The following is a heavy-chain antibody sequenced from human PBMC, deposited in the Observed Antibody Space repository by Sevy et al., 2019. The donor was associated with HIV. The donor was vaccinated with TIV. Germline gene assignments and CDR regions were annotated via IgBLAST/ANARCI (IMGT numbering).Heavy chain of an antibody. CDR1: GFTFGKYS. V-gene: IGHV3-23*01. Sequence: GGSLRLSGAASGFTFGKYSMSGVRQPPGKGREWVSTFSLGCGELNHADSVKGRFTISRDNSKNSLYLQMNNLRAEDTAVYYCAREGCTKPHDYWGQGTLVTVSS. D-gene: IGHD2-8*01. CDR3: AREGCTKPHDY. CDR2: FSLGCGEL. J-gene: IGHJ4*02.